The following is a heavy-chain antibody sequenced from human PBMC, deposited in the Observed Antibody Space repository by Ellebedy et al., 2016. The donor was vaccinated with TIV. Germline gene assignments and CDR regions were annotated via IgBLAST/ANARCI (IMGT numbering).Heavy chain of an antibody. CDR2: INPSGGST. CDR3: ARGVSRLEPFDY. Sequence: ASVKVSCXASVYTFTSYYMHWVRQAPGQGLEWMGIINPSGGSTSYAQNFQGRVTMTRNTSISTAYMELSSLRSEDTAVYYCARGVSRLEPFDYWGQGTLVTVSS. J-gene: IGHJ4*02. D-gene: IGHD1-1*01. CDR1: VYTFTSYY. V-gene: IGHV1-46*01.